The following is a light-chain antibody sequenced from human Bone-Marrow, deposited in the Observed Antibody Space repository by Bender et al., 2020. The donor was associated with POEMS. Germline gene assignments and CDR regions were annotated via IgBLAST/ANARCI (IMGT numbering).Light chain of an antibody. Sequence: SYDLTQPPSVSVSPGQTASITCSGDRLEHKYTSWYQQRPGQSPLLVIYQDTKRPSGIPERFSGSKSGNTAALTISGTQAMDEGDFYCQAWDTGTLVFGGGTKLTVL. CDR3: QAWDTGTLV. CDR2: QDT. J-gene: IGLJ2*01. V-gene: IGLV3-1*01. CDR1: RLEHKY.